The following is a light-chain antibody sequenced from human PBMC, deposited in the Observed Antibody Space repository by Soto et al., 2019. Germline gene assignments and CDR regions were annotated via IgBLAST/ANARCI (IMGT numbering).Light chain of an antibody. J-gene: IGKJ2*01. V-gene: IGKV3D-20*01. Sequence: ETVLTQSPATLSLSPGERATLSCGTSHSVTSTYLAWYQQKPGLAPRLLIYDVSIRATGIPDRFSGSGSGTDFTLTISRLEPEDFAVYYWQQYGNSPYTFGQGTRLELK. CDR1: HSVTSTY. CDR2: DVS. CDR3: QQYGNSPYT.